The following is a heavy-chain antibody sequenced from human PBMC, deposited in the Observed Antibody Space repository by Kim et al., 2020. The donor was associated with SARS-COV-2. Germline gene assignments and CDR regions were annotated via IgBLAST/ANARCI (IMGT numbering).Heavy chain of an antibody. D-gene: IGHD6-19*01. CDR1: GYSFTNYW. CDR2: IYPGDSDT. Sequence: GESLKISCKGSGYSFTNYWIGWVRQMPGKGLEWMGIIYPGDSDTRYSPSFQGQVTISADKSINTAYLQWSSLKASDTAMYYCARFRSVAGPYFDYWGQGTLVTVSS. J-gene: IGHJ4*02. CDR3: ARFRSVAGPYFDY. V-gene: IGHV5-51*01.